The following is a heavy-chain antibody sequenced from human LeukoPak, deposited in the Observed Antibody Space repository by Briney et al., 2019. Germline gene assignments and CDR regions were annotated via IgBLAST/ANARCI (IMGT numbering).Heavy chain of an antibody. CDR1: GGSISSGDYC. Sequence: PSETLSLTCTVSGGSISSGDYCWSWIRQPPGKGLEWIGYIYYSGSTYYNPSLKSRVTISVDTSKNQFSLKLSSVTAADTAVYYCAREVSRWPYYFDYWGQGTLVTVSS. V-gene: IGHV4-30-4*01. J-gene: IGHJ4*02. CDR3: AREVSRWPYYFDY. D-gene: IGHD4-23*01. CDR2: IYYSGST.